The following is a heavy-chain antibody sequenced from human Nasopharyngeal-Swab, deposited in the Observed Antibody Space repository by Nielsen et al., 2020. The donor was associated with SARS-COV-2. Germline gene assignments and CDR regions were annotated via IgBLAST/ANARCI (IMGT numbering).Heavy chain of an antibody. Sequence: VRVSCQESGWMVTSSAVQWVRQARGQRLEWIGWIVVGNGNTNYAQKFQERVTITRDMSTSTAYMELSSLRSEDTAVYYCAADVRNYYGSGSAYYYYYMDVWGKGTTVTVSS. CDR2: IVVGNGNT. D-gene: IGHD3-10*01. CDR3: AADVRNYYGSGSAYYYYYMDV. CDR1: GWMVTSSA. J-gene: IGHJ6*03. V-gene: IGHV1-58*01.